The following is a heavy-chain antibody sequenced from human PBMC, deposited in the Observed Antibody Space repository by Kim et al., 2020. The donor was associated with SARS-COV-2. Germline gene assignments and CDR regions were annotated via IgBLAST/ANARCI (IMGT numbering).Heavy chain of an antibody. CDR2: IIPIFGTA. J-gene: IGHJ6*02. Sequence: SVKVSCKASGGTFSSYAISWVRQAPGQGLEWMGGIIPIFGTANYAQKFQGRVTITADESTSTAYMELSSLRSEDTAVYYCARGRGVVVAATVYYYGMDVWGQGTTVTVSS. D-gene: IGHD2-15*01. V-gene: IGHV1-69*13. CDR3: ARGRGVVVAATVYYYGMDV. CDR1: GGTFSSYA.